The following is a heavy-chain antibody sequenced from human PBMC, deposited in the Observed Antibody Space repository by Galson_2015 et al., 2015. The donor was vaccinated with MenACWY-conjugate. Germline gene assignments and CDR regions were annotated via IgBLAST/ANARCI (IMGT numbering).Heavy chain of an antibody. CDR1: GYSFTSYW. Sequence: QSGAEVKKPGESLKISCKGSGYSFTSYWIGWVRQMPGKGLEWMGRIDPSDSYTNYSPSFQGHVTISADKSISTAYLQWSSLKASDAAMYYCARIRGSYCLPDYWGQGTLVTVSS. CDR2: IDPSDSYT. V-gene: IGHV5-10-1*01. CDR3: ARIRGSYCLPDY. D-gene: IGHD1-26*01. J-gene: IGHJ4*02.